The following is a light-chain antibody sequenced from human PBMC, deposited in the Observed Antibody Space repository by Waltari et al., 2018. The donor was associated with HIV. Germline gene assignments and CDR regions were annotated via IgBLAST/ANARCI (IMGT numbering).Light chain of an antibody. CDR3: CSYAASYIYV. V-gene: IGLV2-11*01. J-gene: IGLJ1*01. CDR1: SSDVGRYDY. CDR2: DVT. Sequence: QSALTQPRSVSGSPGQSVTISRAGSSSDVGRYDYVSWYQQLPGNAPKVIIYDVTKRPSGVPDRFSGSKSGNTAFLTISGLQAEDEADYYCCSYAASYIYVFGVGTKVTVL.